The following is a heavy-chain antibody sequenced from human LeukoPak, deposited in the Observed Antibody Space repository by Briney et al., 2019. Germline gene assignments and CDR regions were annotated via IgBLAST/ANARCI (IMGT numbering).Heavy chain of an antibody. Sequence: GETLRLSCAASGFTFRSYGMSWVRQAPGKGLEWVSAISGSGGSTYYADSVKGRFTISRDNSKNTLYLQMNSLRAEDTAVYYCAKRENYYDSSGYYHPQYYFDYWGQGTLVTVSS. CDR1: GFTFRSYG. CDR2: ISGSGGST. V-gene: IGHV3-23*01. J-gene: IGHJ4*02. D-gene: IGHD3-22*01. CDR3: AKRENYYDSSGYYHPQYYFDY.